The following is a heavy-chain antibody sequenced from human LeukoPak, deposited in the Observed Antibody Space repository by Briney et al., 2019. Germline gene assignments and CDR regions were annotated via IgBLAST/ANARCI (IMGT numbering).Heavy chain of an antibody. CDR2: MNPNSGNT. J-gene: IGHJ4*02. Sequence: ASVKVSCKASGYTFTSYDINWVRQATGQGLEWMGWMNPNSGNTGYAQKFQGRVTITRNTSISTAYMELSSLRSEDTAVYYCAVNYYGSGSYYRDDYWGQGTLVTVSS. V-gene: IGHV1-8*01. CDR3: AVNYYGSGSYYRDDY. D-gene: IGHD3-10*01. CDR1: GYTFTSYD.